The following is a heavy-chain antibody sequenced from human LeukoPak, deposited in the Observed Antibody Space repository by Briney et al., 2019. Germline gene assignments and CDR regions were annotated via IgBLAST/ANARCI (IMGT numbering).Heavy chain of an antibody. CDR1: GFTFSSYG. Sequence: GTLRLSCAASGFTFSSYGMSWVRQAPGKGLEWIGEVTYGVTNFNPSLKSRLTILVDTSRNQFSLKLRSVTAADTAVYYCARRGYDIGSDSWGQGTQVTVSS. CDR2: VTYGVT. V-gene: IGHV4-34*01. J-gene: IGHJ5*02. CDR3: ARRGYDIGSDS. D-gene: IGHD2-21*01.